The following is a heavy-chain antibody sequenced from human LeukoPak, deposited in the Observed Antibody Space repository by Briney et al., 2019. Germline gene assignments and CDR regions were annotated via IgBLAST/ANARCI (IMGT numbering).Heavy chain of an antibody. CDR1: GFTVSNSF. J-gene: IGHJ4*02. CDR2: IYSGGDT. Sequence: PGGSLRLSCAASGFTVSNSFMTWVRQAPGKGLEWVSVIYSGGDTYYADSVKGRFTISRDNAKNSLYLQMNSLRAEDTAVYYCARSRELWEIFWPSHFDYWGQGTLVTVSS. D-gene: IGHD1-26*01. V-gene: IGHV3-53*01. CDR3: ARSRELWEIFWPSHFDY.